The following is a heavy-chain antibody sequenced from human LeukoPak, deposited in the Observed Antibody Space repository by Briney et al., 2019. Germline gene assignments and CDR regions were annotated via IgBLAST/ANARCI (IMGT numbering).Heavy chain of an antibody. CDR3: AAAEYSSGWWTYYFDY. V-gene: IGHV3-30*04. D-gene: IGHD6-19*01. Sequence: GRSLRLSCAASGFTLSSYAMHWVRQAPGKGLEWVAVISYDGDNKYYADSVKGRLTISRDNSKNTLYLQMNSLRAEDTAVYYCAAAEYSSGWWTYYFDYWGQGTLVTVSS. J-gene: IGHJ4*02. CDR2: ISYDGDNK. CDR1: GFTLSSYA.